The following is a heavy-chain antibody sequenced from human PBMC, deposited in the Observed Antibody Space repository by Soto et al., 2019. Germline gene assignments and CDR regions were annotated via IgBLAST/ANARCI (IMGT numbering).Heavy chain of an antibody. Sequence: EVQMLESGGGLVQPGGSLRLSCAASGFTFSSYAMSWVRQAPGKGLEWVSAISGSGGSTYYADSVKGRFTICRDNSKYTLYRPMNSLRAEDTAVYYCTKRLGMTTGTTVRVSAFDIWGQGTMVTVSS. J-gene: IGHJ3*02. CDR1: GFTFSSYA. V-gene: IGHV3-23*01. CDR2: ISGSGGST. D-gene: IGHD4-17*01. CDR3: TKRLGMTTGTTVRVSAFDI.